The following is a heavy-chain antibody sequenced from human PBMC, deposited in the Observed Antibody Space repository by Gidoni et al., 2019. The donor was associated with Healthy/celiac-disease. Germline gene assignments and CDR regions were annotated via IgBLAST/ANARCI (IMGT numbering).Heavy chain of an antibody. CDR1: GFTFSRYA. V-gene: IGHV3-23*01. Sequence: EVQLLASGGGLVQPGGSLRLSCAASGFTFSRYAMCWVRQDPGKGLEWVSAISGRGGSTYYADYVKGRFTIARDNSKNKLYLQMNSLRAEDTAVYYCAKGEVVLDAFDIWGQGTMVTVSS. CDR3: AKGEVVLDAFDI. D-gene: IGHD2-15*01. J-gene: IGHJ3*02. CDR2: ISGRGGST.